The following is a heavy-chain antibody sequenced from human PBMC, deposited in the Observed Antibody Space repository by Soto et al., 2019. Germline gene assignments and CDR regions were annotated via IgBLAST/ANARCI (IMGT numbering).Heavy chain of an antibody. D-gene: IGHD2-15*01. CDR2: IYSRGST. CDR3: AREHLLSGCSDP. Sequence: SAGEGLEWIGRIYSRGSTNYNPSLKSRVTISLDTSMNYFSLRLSSVTAADTAVYYGAREHLLSGCSDPWGQGTLATVS. V-gene: IGHV4-4*07. J-gene: IGHJ5*02.